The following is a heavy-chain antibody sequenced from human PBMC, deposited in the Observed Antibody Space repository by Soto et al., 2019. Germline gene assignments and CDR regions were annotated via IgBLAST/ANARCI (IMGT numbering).Heavy chain of an antibody. D-gene: IGHD3-10*01. CDR1: GGSFSGYY. V-gene: IGHV4-34*01. Sequence: PSETLSLTCAVYGGSFSGYYWSWIRQPPGKGLEWIGEINHSGSTNYNPSLKSRVTISVDTSKNQFSLKLSSVTAADTAVYYCARVSLTMVRGINWFDPWGQGTLVTVSS. CDR2: INHSGST. CDR3: ARVSLTMVRGINWFDP. J-gene: IGHJ5*02.